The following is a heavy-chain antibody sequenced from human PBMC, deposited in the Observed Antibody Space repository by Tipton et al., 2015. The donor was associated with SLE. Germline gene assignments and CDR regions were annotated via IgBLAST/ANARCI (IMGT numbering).Heavy chain of an antibody. Sequence: TLSLTCAVYGGSFSGYYWSWIRQPPGKGLEWIGEIYYSGSTNYNPSLKSRVTISVDTSKNQFSLKLSSVTAADTAVYYCAARDPLGAFDIWGQGTMVTVSS. CDR2: IYYSGST. V-gene: IGHV4-34*01. J-gene: IGHJ3*02. CDR1: GGSFSGYY. CDR3: AARDPLGAFDI.